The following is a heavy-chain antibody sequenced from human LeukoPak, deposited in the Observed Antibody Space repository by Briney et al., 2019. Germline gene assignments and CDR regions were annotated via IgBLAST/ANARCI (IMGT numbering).Heavy chain of an antibody. J-gene: IGHJ4*02. CDR2: IYSGGST. V-gene: IGHV3-66*01. Sequence: PGGSLRLSCAASGFTVSSNYMSWVRQAPGKGLEWVSVIYSGGSTYYADSVRGRFTISRDNSKNTLYLQMNSLRAEDTAVYYCARDAGRDGYNQADYWGQGTLVTVSS. CDR1: GFTVSSNY. D-gene: IGHD5-24*01. CDR3: ARDAGRDGYNQADY.